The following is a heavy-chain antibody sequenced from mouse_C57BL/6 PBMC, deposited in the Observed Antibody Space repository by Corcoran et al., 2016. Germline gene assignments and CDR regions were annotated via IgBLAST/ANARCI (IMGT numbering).Heavy chain of an antibody. CDR3: ARDSNFRMDY. V-gene: IGHV9-3*01. D-gene: IGHD2-5*01. CDR1: GYTFTTSG. Sequence: QIQLVQSGPELKKPGETVKISCKASGYTFTTSGMSWVKQAPGKGLKWMGWINTYSGVPTYADDFKGRFAFSLETSASTAYLQINNLKNEDTATYFCARDSNFRMDYWGQGTSVTVSS. J-gene: IGHJ4*01. CDR2: INTYSGVP.